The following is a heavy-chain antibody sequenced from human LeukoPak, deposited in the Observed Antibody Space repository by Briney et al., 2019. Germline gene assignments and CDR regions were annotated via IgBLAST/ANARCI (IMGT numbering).Heavy chain of an antibody. CDR3: ARGIGGSYGEFDY. V-gene: IGHV3-21*01. CDR2: ISSSSSHI. D-gene: IGHD1-26*01. CDR1: GFTFSSYS. J-gene: IGHJ4*02. Sequence: GGSLRLSCAASGFTFSSYSMNWVRQAPGKGLEWVSSISSSSSHIYYADSVKGRFTISRDNAKNSLYLQMNSLRAEDTAVYYCARGIGGSYGEFDYWGQGTLVTVSS.